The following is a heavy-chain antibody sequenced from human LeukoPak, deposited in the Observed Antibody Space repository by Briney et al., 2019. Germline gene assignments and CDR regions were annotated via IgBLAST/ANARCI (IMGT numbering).Heavy chain of an antibody. CDR1: GGSIRSYY. D-gene: IGHD3-22*01. CDR3: VADSSGYYYVGHFDY. J-gene: IGHJ4*02. CDR2: IYYTGTT. V-gene: IGHV4-59*01. Sequence: SETLSLICTVSGGSIRSYYWSWIRQPPGKGLEWIGYIYYTGTTSYNPSLKSRVTMSLDTSNNQFSLELTSATAADTAVYYCVADSSGYYYVGHFDYWGQGTLVTVSS.